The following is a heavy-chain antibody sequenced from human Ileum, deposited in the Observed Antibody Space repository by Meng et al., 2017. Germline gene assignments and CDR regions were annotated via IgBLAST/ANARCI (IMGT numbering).Heavy chain of an antibody. Sequence: SETLSLTCTISGGSINSFYWSWIRQPPGKGLEWIGYIYNIGDTNSNPSLKSRVTISLDTSKNQFSLKLSSVSAADTAVYFCARHPRLESSGNYRFDFWGQGTLVTVSS. CDR3: ARHPRLESSGNYRFDF. CDR1: GGSINSFY. J-gene: IGHJ4*02. D-gene: IGHD4-11*01. V-gene: IGHV4-59*08. CDR2: IYNIGDT.